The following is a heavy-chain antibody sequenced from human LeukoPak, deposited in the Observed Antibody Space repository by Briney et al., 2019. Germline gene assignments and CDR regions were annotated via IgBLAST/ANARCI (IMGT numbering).Heavy chain of an antibody. Sequence: GGSLRLSCAASGFTFGKAWMSWVRQTPAKGLEWVVRIKSKTDGGTTDYAAPVKGRFTISRDDSKNTLYLQMNGLKTEDTALYYCTTAVYSSGWFYFDYWGQGTLVTVSS. V-gene: IGHV3-15*01. CDR1: GFTFGKAW. CDR3: TTAVYSSGWFYFDY. J-gene: IGHJ4*02. D-gene: IGHD6-19*01. CDR2: IKSKTDGGTT.